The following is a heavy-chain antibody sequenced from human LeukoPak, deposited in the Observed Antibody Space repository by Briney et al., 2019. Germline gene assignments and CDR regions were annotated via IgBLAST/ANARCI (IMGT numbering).Heavy chain of an antibody. CDR1: GYSFSGYD. V-gene: IGHV1-2*02. CDR2: INPKSGGT. J-gene: IGHJ5*02. Sequence: GASVKVSCKASGYSFSGYDINWVRQAPGQGPEWMGWINPKSGGTKYAQRFQGRVTMTRDTSISTAYMELSRLRSDDTAVYYCARGDYDTSGYSYVGWFDPWGQGPLVTVSS. D-gene: IGHD3-22*01. CDR3: ARGDYDTSGYSYVGWFDP.